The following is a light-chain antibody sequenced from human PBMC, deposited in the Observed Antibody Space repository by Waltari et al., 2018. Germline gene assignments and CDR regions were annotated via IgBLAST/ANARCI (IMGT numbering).Light chain of an antibody. Sequence: DVVMTQSPLSLAVTLGQPASISCRSSQSLVHSTGNTHLKWYLQRPGQSPRRLMYNGFTRDSGVPDRFSGSGSGTDFTLMISRVEAEDVGVYYCMQSTHWPLTFGGGTKVEIK. J-gene: IGKJ4*01. V-gene: IGKV2-30*02. CDR2: NGF. CDR3: MQSTHWPLT. CDR1: QSLVHSTGNTH.